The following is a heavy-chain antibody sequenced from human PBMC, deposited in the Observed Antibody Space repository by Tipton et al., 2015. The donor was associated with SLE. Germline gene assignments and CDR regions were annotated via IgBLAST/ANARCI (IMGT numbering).Heavy chain of an antibody. CDR3: ARDRGGSSWFFDY. CDR1: GGSIRIYY. CDR2: IYTSGST. D-gene: IGHD6-13*01. V-gene: IGHV4-4*07. J-gene: IGHJ4*02. Sequence: TLSLTCTVSGGSIRIYYWHWIRQPAGRGLEWIGRIYTSGSTNYNPSLKSRVTMSLDSSKNQLSRRVSSVTAADTAVYYCARDRGGSSWFFDYWGLGTLVTVSS.